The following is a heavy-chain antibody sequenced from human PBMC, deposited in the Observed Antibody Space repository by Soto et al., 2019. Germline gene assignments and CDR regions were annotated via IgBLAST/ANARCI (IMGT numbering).Heavy chain of an antibody. D-gene: IGHD6-19*01. V-gene: IGHV2-26*01. CDR2: IFSNDEK. J-gene: IGHJ4*02. CDR1: GFSLSNARMG. CDR3: ARMVIAVAGTAHFDY. Sequence: SGPTLVNPTETLTLTCTVSGFSLSNARMGVSWIRQPPGKALEWLAHIFSNDEKSYSTSLKSRLTISKDTSKSQVVLTMTNMDPVDTATYYRARMVIAVAGTAHFDYWGQGTLVTVSS.